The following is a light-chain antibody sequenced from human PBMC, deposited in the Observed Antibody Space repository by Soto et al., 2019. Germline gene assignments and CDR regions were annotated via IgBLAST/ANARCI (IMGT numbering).Light chain of an antibody. CDR2: DVS. J-gene: IGLJ2*01. CDR3: ISYTSSSPLV. V-gene: IGLV2-14*01. Sequence: QSALTQPASVSGSPGQSIAISCTGTSSDVGGYNYVSWYQQHTGTAPKLMIYDVSSRPSGVSDRFSGYKSGNTASLTISGRQAEEESDYYCISYTSSSPLVFGGGTKVTVL. CDR1: SSDVGGYNY.